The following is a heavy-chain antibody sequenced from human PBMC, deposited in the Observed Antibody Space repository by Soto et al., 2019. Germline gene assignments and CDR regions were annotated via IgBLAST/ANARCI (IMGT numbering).Heavy chain of an antibody. CDR3: ARHMRAVAAPLDY. CDR2: IHYSGST. CDR1: GGSIRDTIYY. Sequence: PSETLSLTCTVSGGSIRDTIYYWGWIRQPPGKGLEWLVRIHYSGSTHSNPSLRGRVTICVDPSNSQFALNLTSVTPAGTSVYYCARHMRAVAAPLDYWGQGTVVTVSS. J-gene: IGHJ4*02. V-gene: IGHV4-39*01. D-gene: IGHD2-15*01.